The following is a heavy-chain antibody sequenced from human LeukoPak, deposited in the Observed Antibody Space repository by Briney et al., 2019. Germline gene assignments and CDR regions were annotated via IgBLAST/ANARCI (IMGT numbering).Heavy chain of an antibody. Sequence: GGSLRLSCAASEFTFSSYSMNWVRQAPGKGLEGVPYISSSSSTIYYADSVKGRFTISRDNAKNSLYLQMNSLRAEDTAVYYCARDFVFGVANYYYYYMDVWGKGTTVTVSS. J-gene: IGHJ6*03. D-gene: IGHD3-3*01. CDR1: EFTFSSYS. V-gene: IGHV3-48*01. CDR3: ARDFVFGVANYYYYYMDV. CDR2: ISSSSSTI.